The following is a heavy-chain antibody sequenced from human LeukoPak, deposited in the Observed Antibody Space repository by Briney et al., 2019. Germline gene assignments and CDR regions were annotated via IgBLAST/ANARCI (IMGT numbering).Heavy chain of an antibody. J-gene: IGHJ6*04. CDR1: GGTFSSYA. CDR3: ATSMGNVILWFGEFLYYGMDV. D-gene: IGHD3-10*01. CDR2: IIPIFGTA. V-gene: IGHV1-69*06. Sequence: ASVKVSCKASGGTFSSYAISWVRQAPGQGLEWMGGIIPIFGTANYAQKFQGRVTITADKSTSTAYMELSSLRSEDTAVYYCATSMGNVILWFGEFLYYGMDVWGKGTTGTVSA.